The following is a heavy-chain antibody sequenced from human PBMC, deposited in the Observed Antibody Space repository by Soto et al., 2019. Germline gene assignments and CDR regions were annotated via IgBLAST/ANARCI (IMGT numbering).Heavy chain of an antibody. CDR2: IYYSENT. CDR3: ATHPPYGPLDH. CDR1: GGSISRSSNH. D-gene: IGHD4-17*01. V-gene: IGHV4-39*01. J-gene: IGHJ4*02. Sequence: PSETLSLTCTVSGGSISRSSNHWGWIRQPPGKGLEWIGNIYYSENTSYNPSLKSRVTISVDTSKNQFSLRLTSVTAADTAVYYCATHPPYGPLDHWGQGTLVTISS.